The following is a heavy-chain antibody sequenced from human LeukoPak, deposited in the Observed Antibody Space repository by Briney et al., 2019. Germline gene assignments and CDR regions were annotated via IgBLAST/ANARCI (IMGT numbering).Heavy chain of an antibody. CDR3: ARDLYDILTGLTIYSMDV. D-gene: IGHD3-9*01. J-gene: IGHJ6*02. CDR1: GFTFSSYG. CDR2: IWYDGSIK. Sequence: AGRSLRLSCAASGFTFSSYGMHWVRQAPGKGLEWVAVIWYDGSIKYYADSVKGRFTISRDNSKNTLYLQMNSLRAEDTAVYYCARDLYDILTGLTIYSMDVWGQGTTVTVSS. V-gene: IGHV3-33*01.